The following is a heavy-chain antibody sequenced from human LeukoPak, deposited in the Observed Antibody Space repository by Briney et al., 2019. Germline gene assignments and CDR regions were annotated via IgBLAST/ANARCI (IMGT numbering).Heavy chain of an antibody. Sequence: AGGSLRLSCAASGFTFSNYWMIWVRKAPGKGLEWVGNIKQDGSEKRYADSVRGRFSISRDNAQTSLYLQMNSLRAEDTAVYYCARASDPWLQLTWGQGTLVTVSS. CDR2: IKQDGSEK. CDR1: GFTFSNYW. D-gene: IGHD5-24*01. V-gene: IGHV3-7*05. CDR3: ARASDPWLQLT. J-gene: IGHJ5*02.